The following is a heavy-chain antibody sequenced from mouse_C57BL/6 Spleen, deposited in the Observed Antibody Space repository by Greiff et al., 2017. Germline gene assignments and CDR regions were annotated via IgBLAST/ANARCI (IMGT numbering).Heavy chain of an antibody. V-gene: IGHV1-4*01. CDR2: INPSSGYT. J-gene: IGHJ3*01. D-gene: IGHD2-5*01. CDR1: GYTFTSYT. Sequence: QVQLQQSGAEPARPGASVKMSCKASGYTFTSYTMHWVKQRPGQGLEWIGYINPSSGYTKYNQKFKDKATLTADKSSSTAYMQLSSLTSEDSAVYYCASYSNYGGWFAYWGQGTLVTVSA. CDR3: ASYSNYGGWFAY.